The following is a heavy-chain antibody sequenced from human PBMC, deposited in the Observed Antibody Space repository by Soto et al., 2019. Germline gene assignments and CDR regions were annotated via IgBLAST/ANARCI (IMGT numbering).Heavy chain of an antibody. D-gene: IGHD1-1*01. CDR1: GGSISSYY. J-gene: IGHJ5*02. CDR3: ARHPGTNWFDP. V-gene: IGHV4-59*01. Sequence: PSETLSLTCTVSGGSISSYYWSWIRQPPGKGLEWIGYIYYSGSTNYNPSLKSRVTISVDTSKNQFSLKLSSVTAADTAVYYCARHPGTNWFDPWGQGTLVTVSS. CDR2: IYYSGST.